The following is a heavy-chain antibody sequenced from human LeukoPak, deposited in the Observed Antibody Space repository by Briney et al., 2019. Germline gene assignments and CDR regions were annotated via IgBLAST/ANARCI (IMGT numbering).Heavy chain of an antibody. D-gene: IGHD1-26*01. Sequence: ASVKVSCKASGYTFTSYYMHWVRQAPGQGLEWMGWISAYNGNTNYAQKLQGRVTMTTDTSTSTAYMELRSLRSDDTAVYYCAKATGGSYPEYFQHWGQGTLVTVSS. CDR2: ISAYNGNT. CDR3: AKATGGSYPEYFQH. J-gene: IGHJ1*01. CDR1: GYTFTSYY. V-gene: IGHV1-18*04.